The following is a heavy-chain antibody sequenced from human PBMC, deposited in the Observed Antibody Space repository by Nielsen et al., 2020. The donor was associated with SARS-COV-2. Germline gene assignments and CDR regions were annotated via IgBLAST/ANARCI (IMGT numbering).Heavy chain of an antibody. V-gene: IGHV3-21*01. CDR1: GFTFDDYA. J-gene: IGHJ3*02. CDR2: ISSSSSYI. CDR3: ARDGGPGAFDI. Sequence: GESLKISCAASGFTFDDYAMNWVRQAPGKGLEWVSSISSSSSYIYYADSVKGRFTISRDNAKNSLYLQMNSLRAEDTAVYYCARDGGPGAFDIWGQGTMVTVSS. D-gene: IGHD3-16*01.